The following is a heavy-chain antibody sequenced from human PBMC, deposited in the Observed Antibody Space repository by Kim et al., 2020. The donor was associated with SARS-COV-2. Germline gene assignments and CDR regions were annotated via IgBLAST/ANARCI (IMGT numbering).Heavy chain of an antibody. V-gene: IGHV1-2*06. Sequence: ASVKVSCKASGYTFTGYYMHWVRQAPGQGLEWMGRINPNSGGTNYAQKFQGRVTMTMDTSISTAYMELSRLRSDDTAVYYCARDKSDSGTLTMYNWFDPWGQGTLVTVSS. CDR2: INPNSGGT. D-gene: IGHD1-26*01. CDR1: GYTFTGYY. J-gene: IGHJ5*02. CDR3: ARDKSDSGTLTMYNWFDP.